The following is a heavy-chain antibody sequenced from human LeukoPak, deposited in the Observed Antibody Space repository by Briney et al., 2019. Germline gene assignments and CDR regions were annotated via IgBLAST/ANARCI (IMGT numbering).Heavy chain of an antibody. J-gene: IGHJ5*02. V-gene: IGHV4-39*01. Sequence: PSETLSLTCTVSGGSISSSSYYWGWIRQPPGKGLEWIESIYYSGSTYYNPSLKSRVTISVDTSKNQFSLKLSSVTAADTAVYYCALKDGGFDPWGQGTLVTVSS. CDR1: GGSISSSSYY. D-gene: IGHD2-15*01. CDR2: IYYSGST. CDR3: ALKDGGFDP.